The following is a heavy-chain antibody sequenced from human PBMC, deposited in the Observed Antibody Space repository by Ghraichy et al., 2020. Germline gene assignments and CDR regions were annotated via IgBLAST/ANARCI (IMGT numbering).Heavy chain of an antibody. V-gene: IGHV3-9*01. J-gene: IGHJ4*02. Sequence: GGSLRLSCVASGFTFNDYAIHWVRQAPGKGLEWVSGITWNSNILGYADSVRGRFTISRDNTKNSLYLEMSSLRPEDSALYYCAKDGVVGSSRSQLYFEHWGRGTPVTVSS. CDR1: GFTFNDYA. D-gene: IGHD6-13*01. CDR2: ITWNSNIL. CDR3: AKDGVVGSSRSQLYFEH.